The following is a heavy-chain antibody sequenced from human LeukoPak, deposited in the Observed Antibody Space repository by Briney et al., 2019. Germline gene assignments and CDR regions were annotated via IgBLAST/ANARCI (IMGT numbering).Heavy chain of an antibody. J-gene: IGHJ3*02. CDR3: ARDRLSGGGRRNDAFDI. V-gene: IGHV3-21*01. D-gene: IGHD2-15*01. CDR2: ISSGSSYI. CDR1: GFTFSSYS. Sequence: GGSLRLSCAASGFTFSSYSMNWVRQAPGKGLEWASSISSGSSYIYYADSVKGRFTISRDNAKNSLYLQMNSLRAEDTAVYYCARDRLSGGGRRNDAFDIWGQGTMVTVSS.